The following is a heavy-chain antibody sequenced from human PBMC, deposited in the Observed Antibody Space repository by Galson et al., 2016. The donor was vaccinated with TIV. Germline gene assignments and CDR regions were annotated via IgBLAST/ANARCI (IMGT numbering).Heavy chain of an antibody. CDR2: SYYRGNT. J-gene: IGHJ4*02. V-gene: IGHV4-31*03. D-gene: IGHD4-17*01. CDR1: GDSISRGVYY. Sequence: TLSLTCTVSGDSISRGVYYWSWIRQHPGQGLEWIGYSYYRGNTYYNPSLKSRVNISIDTSKNQFSLTLSSVTAADTAVYYCARGRPDYDDRYSFDYWGQGTLVTVSS. CDR3: ARGRPDYDDRYSFDY.